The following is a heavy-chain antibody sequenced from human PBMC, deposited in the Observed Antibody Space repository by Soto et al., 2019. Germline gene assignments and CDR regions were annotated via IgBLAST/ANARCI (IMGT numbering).Heavy chain of an antibody. D-gene: IGHD2-2*01. V-gene: IGHV4-31*03. CDR2: IYFGGST. Sequence: QVQLQESGPGLVKPSQTLSLTCNVSGVSISYGSYYWTWIRQHPGKGPEWIGYIYFGGSTYYNPSLTSRVTISVDASENQFSLKLASVSAADTAVYYFAIGGSTGFYWGHGTLVIVSS. CDR1: GVSISYGSYY. CDR3: AIGGSTGFY. J-gene: IGHJ4*03.